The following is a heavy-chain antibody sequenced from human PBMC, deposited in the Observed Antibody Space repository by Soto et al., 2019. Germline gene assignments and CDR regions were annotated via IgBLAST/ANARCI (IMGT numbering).Heavy chain of an antibody. CDR2: INPNSGGT. J-gene: IGHJ3*02. CDR1: GYTFTGYY. CDR3: ARASHYDFWSGYYREYDAFDI. V-gene: IGHV1-2*04. D-gene: IGHD3-3*01. Sequence: ASVKVSCKASGYTFTGYYMHWVRQAPGQGLEWMGWINPNSGGTNYAQKFQGWVTMTRDTSISTAYMELSRLRSDDTAVYYCARASHYDFWSGYYREYDAFDIWGQGTMVTVSS.